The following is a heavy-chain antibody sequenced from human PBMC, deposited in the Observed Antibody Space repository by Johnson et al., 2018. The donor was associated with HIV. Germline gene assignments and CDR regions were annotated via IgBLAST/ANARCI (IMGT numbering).Heavy chain of an antibody. CDR3: ARDRGGYSYGYDSDAFDI. Sequence: MLLVESGGAVVRPGGSLRLSCAASGFNFDDHGMSWVRQAPGKGLEWVSVIYSGGSTYYADSVKGRFTISRDNSKNTLYLQMNSLRAEDTAVYYCARDRGGYSYGYDSDAFDIWGQGTMVTVSS. V-gene: IGHV3-66*02. CDR2: IYSGGST. J-gene: IGHJ3*02. CDR1: GFNFDDHG. D-gene: IGHD5-18*01.